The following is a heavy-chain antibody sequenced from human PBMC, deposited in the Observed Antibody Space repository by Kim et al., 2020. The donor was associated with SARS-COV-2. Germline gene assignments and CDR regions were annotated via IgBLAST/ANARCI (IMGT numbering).Heavy chain of an antibody. Sequence: GGSLRLSCAASGFTFSSYTMNWVRQAPGKGLEWVSSISSNSRYIYYADSVRGRFTISRDNAKNTLYLQMNSLRAEDTAVYYCARGGLVLVYSFAWYYYY. CDR3: ARGGLVLVYSFAWYYYY. J-gene: IGHJ6*01. CDR1: GFTFSSYT. CDR2: ISSNSRYI. V-gene: IGHV3-21*01. D-gene: IGHD3-16*01.